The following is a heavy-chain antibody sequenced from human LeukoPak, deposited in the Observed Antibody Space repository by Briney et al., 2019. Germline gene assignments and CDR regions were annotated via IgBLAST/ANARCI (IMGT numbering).Heavy chain of an antibody. D-gene: IGHD3-10*01. CDR1: GFTFSSYA. CDR3: AKERSYYYGSGSSFDY. V-gene: IGHV3-23*01. J-gene: IGHJ4*02. CDR2: ISGSGGST. Sequence: GGSLRLSCAASGFTFSSYAMSWVRQAPGKGLEWVSAISGSGGSTYYADSVKGRFTIPRDNSKNTLYLQMNSLRAEDTAVYYCAKERSYYYGSGSSFDYWGQGTLVTVSS.